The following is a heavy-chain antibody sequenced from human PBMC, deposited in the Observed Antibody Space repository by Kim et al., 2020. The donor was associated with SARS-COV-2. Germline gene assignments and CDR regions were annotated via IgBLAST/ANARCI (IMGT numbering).Heavy chain of an antibody. V-gene: IGHV3-23*01. J-gene: IGHJ4*02. Sequence: GGSLRLSCAASGFTFSSYAMSWVRQAPGKGLEWVSAISGSGGSTYYADSVKGRFTISRDNSKNTLYLQMNSLRAEDTAVYYCAKEIRVEYYYDSSGYYFDYWGQGTLVTVSS. CDR1: GFTFSSYA. D-gene: IGHD3-22*01. CDR3: AKEIRVEYYYDSSGYYFDY. CDR2: ISGSGGST.